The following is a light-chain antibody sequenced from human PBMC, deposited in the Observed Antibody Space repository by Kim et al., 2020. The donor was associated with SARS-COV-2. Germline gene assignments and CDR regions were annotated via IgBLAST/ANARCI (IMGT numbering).Light chain of an antibody. Sequence: TRNCLYSQRFTYSPIKKNTLPSCQQEPELPPKLLIHWPPTREFGVPDRFRGSGSGTVFILPIRRLQAEGVAVYYCQQYYNTPPTFGQGTKVEIK. CDR2: WPP. CDR3: QQYYNTPPT. CDR1: QRFTYSPIKKNT. V-gene: IGKV4-1*01. J-gene: IGKJ1*01.